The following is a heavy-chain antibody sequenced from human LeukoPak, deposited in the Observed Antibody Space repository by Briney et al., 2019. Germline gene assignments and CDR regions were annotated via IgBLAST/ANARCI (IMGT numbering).Heavy chain of an antibody. CDR3: ATAAYDSSGYPFDY. CDR1: GYTLTELS. J-gene: IGHJ4*02. CDR2: FDPEDGET. Sequence: ASVKVSCKVSGYTLTELSMHWVRQAPGKGLEWMGGFDPEDGETIYAQKFQGRVTMTEDTSTDTAYMELSSLRSEDAAVYYCATAAYDSSGYPFDYWGQGTLVTVSS. V-gene: IGHV1-24*01. D-gene: IGHD3-22*01.